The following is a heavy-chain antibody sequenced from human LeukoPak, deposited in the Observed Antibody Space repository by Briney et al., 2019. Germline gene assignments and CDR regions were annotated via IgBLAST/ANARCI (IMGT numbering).Heavy chain of an antibody. CDR3: ARLRAAQTYDC. V-gene: IGHV3-7*04. J-gene: IGHJ4*02. Sequence: GSLRLSCSASGFTFSGYAMHWVRQAPGKGLEWVANIRQDGNEKYYVDSVKGRFTISRDNPKNLLYLQMNSLRAEDTAIYYCARLRAAQTYDCWGQGTLVTVSS. D-gene: IGHD6-13*01. CDR1: GFTFSGYA. CDR2: IRQDGNEK.